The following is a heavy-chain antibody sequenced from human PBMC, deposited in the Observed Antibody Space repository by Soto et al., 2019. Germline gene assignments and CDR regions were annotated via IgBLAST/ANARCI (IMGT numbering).Heavy chain of an antibody. V-gene: IGHV4-30-4*01. CDR2: IYYSGST. Sequence: PSETLSLTCTVSGGSISSGDYYWSWIRQSPGKGLEGIGYIYYSGSTYYNPSLKSRVTISVDTSKNQFSLKLSSVTAADTAVYYCARGPGWFGEFRDFDYWGQGTLVTVSA. CDR1: GGSISSGDYY. J-gene: IGHJ4*02. D-gene: IGHD3-10*01. CDR3: ARGPGWFGEFRDFDY.